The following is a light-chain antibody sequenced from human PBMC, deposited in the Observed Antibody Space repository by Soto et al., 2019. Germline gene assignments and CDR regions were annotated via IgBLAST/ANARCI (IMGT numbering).Light chain of an antibody. J-gene: IGKJ1*01. V-gene: IGKV3-15*01. CDR3: QQYNNWPRT. CDR1: QSVSSN. CDR2: GAS. Sequence: EIVLTQSPAPLSLSPGARATLSCRASQSVSSNLAWYQQKPGQAPRLLIYGASTRATGIPARFSGSGSGTEFTLTISSLQSEDFAVYYCQQYNNWPRTFGQGTKVDIK.